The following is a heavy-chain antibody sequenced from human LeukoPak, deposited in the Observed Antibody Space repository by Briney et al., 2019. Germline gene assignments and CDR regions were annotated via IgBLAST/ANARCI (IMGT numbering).Heavy chain of an antibody. CDR3: ATYYYASGSSD. V-gene: IGHV3-11*03. J-gene: IGHJ4*02. D-gene: IGHD3-10*01. Sequence: KAGGSLRLSCAASGFIFSDYSMSWIRQAPGKGLEWVSYISTHSTYAHYADSVRGRFTISRDNAKNSLYLQMNSLRAEDTAVYYCATYYYASGSSDWGQGTLVTVSS. CDR1: GFIFSDYS. CDR2: ISTHSTYA.